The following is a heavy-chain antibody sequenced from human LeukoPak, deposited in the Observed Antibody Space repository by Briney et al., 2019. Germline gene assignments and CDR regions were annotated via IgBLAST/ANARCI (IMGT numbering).Heavy chain of an antibody. CDR3: STHPTSGF. CDR1: GFTFSSYA. Sequence: GGSLRLSCAASGFTFSSYAMSWVRQAPGKGLEWVSAISGSGGSTYYADSVKGRFTISRDNSKNTLYLQMNSLKTEDTAIYYCSTHPTSGFWGQGTLVTVSS. CDR2: ISGSGGST. V-gene: IGHV3-23*01. J-gene: IGHJ4*02. D-gene: IGHD2/OR15-2a*01.